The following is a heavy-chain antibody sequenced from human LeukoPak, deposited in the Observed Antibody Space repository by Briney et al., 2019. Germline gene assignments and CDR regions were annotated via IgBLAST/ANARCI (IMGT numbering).Heavy chain of an antibody. CDR1: GFSFISYA. CDR2: ISGRGGST. D-gene: IGHD3-16*01. Sequence: LPGGSLRLSCAASGFSFISYAMSWVRQAPAKGLECVSGISGRGGSTSYADSVNGCFTISRANSKHTLYLQMSSLTTEDTAVSFGANGGSEPYSWDDSWGQGTLVTVSS. V-gene: IGHV3-23*01. CDR3: ANGGSEPYSWDDS. J-gene: IGHJ4*02.